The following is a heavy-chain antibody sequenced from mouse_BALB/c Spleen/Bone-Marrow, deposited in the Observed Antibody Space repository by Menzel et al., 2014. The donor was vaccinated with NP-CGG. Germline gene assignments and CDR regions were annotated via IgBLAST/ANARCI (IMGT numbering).Heavy chain of an antibody. J-gene: IGHJ4*01. CDR1: GFSLTNYG. CDR3: ARHRYYVMDY. V-gene: IGHV2-6-1*01. CDR2: IWSDGST. Sequence: VKLVESGPGLVAPSQSLSITCTLSGFSLTNYGVHWVRPPPGKGLEWLVVIWSDGSTTYNSALKSRLSISKDNSKSQVFLKMNSLQTDDTAMYYCARHRYYVMDYWGQGTSVTVSS.